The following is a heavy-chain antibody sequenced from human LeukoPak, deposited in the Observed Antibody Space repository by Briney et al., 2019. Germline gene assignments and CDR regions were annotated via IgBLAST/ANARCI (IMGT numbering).Heavy chain of an antibody. CDR2: ISWNSGSI. D-gene: IGHD3-16*01. CDR3: ARKLWHRNDC. J-gene: IGHJ4*02. Sequence: PGGSLRLSCAASGFTFDDYAMHWVRQAPGKGLQWVSGISWNSGSIGYADSVKGRFTISRDNFKNTLYLQMNSLRAEDTALYYCARKLWHRNDCWGQGTLVTVSS. CDR1: GFTFDDYA. V-gene: IGHV3-9*01.